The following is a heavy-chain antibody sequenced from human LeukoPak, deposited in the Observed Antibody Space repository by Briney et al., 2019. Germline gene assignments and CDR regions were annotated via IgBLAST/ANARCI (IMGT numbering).Heavy chain of an antibody. J-gene: IGHJ4*02. CDR1: GFTFNNYA. Sequence: GGSLRPSCAASGFTFNNYAMSWVRQAPGKGLEWVSAISGSGGSTYYADSVKGHFTISRDNSKNTLYLQMNSLRAEDTAVYYCAKRSQFSAPTSYYFDYWGQGTLVTVSS. D-gene: IGHD5-24*01. CDR3: AKRSQFSAPTSYYFDY. CDR2: ISGSGGST. V-gene: IGHV3-23*01.